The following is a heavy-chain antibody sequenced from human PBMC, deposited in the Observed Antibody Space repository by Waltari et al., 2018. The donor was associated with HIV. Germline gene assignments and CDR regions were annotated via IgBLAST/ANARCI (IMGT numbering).Heavy chain of an antibody. CDR3: AKRPSSSNLGWYFDY. Sequence: EVQLLESGGGLVQPGGSLRLSCAASGFTFINYAMTWVRQAPGKGVEWVSVISGSGATTYYAAAGKGRFTISRDNSKNTLYLQISSLRAEDTAVYYCAKRPSSSNLGWYFDYWGQGTLVTVSS. CDR1: GFTFINYA. D-gene: IGHD6-6*01. J-gene: IGHJ4*02. V-gene: IGHV3-23*01. CDR2: ISGSGATT.